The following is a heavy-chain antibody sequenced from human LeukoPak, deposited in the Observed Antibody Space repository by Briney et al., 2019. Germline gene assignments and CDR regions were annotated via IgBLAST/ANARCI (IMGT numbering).Heavy chain of an antibody. CDR1: GYTFTNYR. Sequence: ASVKVSCKAFGYTFTNYRISWVRQAPGRGLEWMGWISAYSGNKKYAQNLQARVTMTTDTSTSTAYMELRSLRSDDTAVYYCARMVATEFGAYYYYYMDVWGKGTTVTVSS. V-gene: IGHV1-18*01. CDR3: ARMVATEFGAYYYYYMDV. J-gene: IGHJ6*03. D-gene: IGHD3-16*01. CDR2: ISAYSGNK.